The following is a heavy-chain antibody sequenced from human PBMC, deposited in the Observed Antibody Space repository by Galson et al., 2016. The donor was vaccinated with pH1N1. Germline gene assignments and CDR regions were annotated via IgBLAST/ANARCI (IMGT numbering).Heavy chain of an antibody. D-gene: IGHD3-22*01. V-gene: IGHV1-69*13. J-gene: IGHJ4*02. CDR1: GGTFSWYA. CDR2: IMAMFGKV. CDR3: ARTDTYYNDGRALTN. Sequence: SVKVSCKASGGTFSWYAISWVRQAPGQGLEWMGGIMAMFGKVNYAQKFQGRVTITADGSTTTGYMELSSLRSEDTAVYYCARTDTYYNDGRALTNWGQGTPVTVSS.